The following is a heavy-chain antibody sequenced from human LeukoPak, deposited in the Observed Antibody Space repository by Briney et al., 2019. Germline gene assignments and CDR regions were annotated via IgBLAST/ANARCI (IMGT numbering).Heavy chain of an antibody. Sequence: GRSLRLSCAASGFTFSSNGMHWVRQAPGKGLEWVAVIWYDGSKKYYADSVKGRFTISRDNSKNTLYMQMDSLRAEDTAVYYCAGMSGSHLDYWGQGTLVTVSS. D-gene: IGHD1-26*01. CDR2: IWYDGSKK. V-gene: IGHV3-33*01. CDR3: AGMSGSHLDY. CDR1: GFTFSSNG. J-gene: IGHJ4*02.